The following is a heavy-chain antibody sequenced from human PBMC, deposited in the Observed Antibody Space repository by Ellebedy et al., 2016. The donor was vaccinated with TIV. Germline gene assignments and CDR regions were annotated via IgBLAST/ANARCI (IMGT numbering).Heavy chain of an antibody. CDR3: VRGNGDY. V-gene: IGHV3-7*01. CDR2: IKQDGSEK. J-gene: IGHJ4*02. D-gene: IGHD2-8*01. Sequence: PGGSLRLSCAASGFTFSNFWMTWIRQAPGKGLEWVANIKQDGSEKYYVDSVKGRFTISRDNAKNSLYLQMNSLRVEDTAVYYCVRGNGDYWGQGTLVTVSS. CDR1: GFTFSNFW.